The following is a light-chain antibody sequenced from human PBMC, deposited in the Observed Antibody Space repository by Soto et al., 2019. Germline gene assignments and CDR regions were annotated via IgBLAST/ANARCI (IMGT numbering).Light chain of an antibody. CDR1: SSDVGGYNY. V-gene: IGLV2-14*01. CDR3: SSYTSSSTYV. CDR2: DVS. Sequence: QSALTQPASVSGSPGQSITISCTGTSSDVGGYNYVSWYQQHPAKAPQLMIYDVSNRPSGVSNRFSCSKSGNTASLTISGRQAEDEADYYCSSYTSSSTYVFGTGTKVTVL. J-gene: IGLJ1*01.